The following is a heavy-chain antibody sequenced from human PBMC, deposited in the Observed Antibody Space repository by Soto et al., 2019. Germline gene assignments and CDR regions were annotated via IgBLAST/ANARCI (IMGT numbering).Heavy chain of an antibody. J-gene: IGHJ5*02. D-gene: IGHD2-2*01. CDR1: GGSISSSSYY. V-gene: IGHV4-39*01. CDR2: IYSSGST. Sequence: QLQLQESGPGLVKPSETLSLTCPVSGGSISSSSYYLGWILQPPGKGLECLGRIYSSGSTYYNPYLKSRVTISVDTSKNQFSLKLSSVTAADTAVDYCARQPYCSRTSCYPLYNCFYPWGQGTLVTVSS. CDR3: ARQPYCSRTSCYPLYNCFYP.